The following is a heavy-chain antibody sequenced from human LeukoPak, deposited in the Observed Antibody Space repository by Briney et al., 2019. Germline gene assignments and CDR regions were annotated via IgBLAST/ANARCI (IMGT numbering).Heavy chain of an antibody. V-gene: IGHV1-69*05. CDR1: GGTFSSYA. CDR2: IIPIFGTA. Sequence: ASVKVSCKASGGTFSSYAISWVRQAPGQGLEWMGGIIPIFGTANYAQKFQGRVTITTDESTSTAYMELSSLRSEDTAVYYCARDRAEDIVVVPAAMSREGGGPFDPWGQGTLVTVSS. D-gene: IGHD2-2*01. CDR3: ARDRAEDIVVVPAAMSREGGGPFDP. J-gene: IGHJ5*02.